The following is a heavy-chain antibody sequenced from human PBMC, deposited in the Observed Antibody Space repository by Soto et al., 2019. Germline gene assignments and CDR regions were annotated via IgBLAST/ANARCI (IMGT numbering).Heavy chain of an antibody. D-gene: IGHD3-10*01. J-gene: IGHJ6*02. Sequence: SETLSLTCAVSGGSISSTNWWSWVRQPPGKGLEWIGYIYYSGSTNYNPSLRSRVTISVDTSKNTLYLQMNSLRAEDTAVYYCARDLIPLWDYYYGMDVWGQGTTVTVSS. CDR2: IYYSGST. V-gene: IGHV4-4*02. CDR3: ARDLIPLWDYYYGMDV. CDR1: GGSISSTNW.